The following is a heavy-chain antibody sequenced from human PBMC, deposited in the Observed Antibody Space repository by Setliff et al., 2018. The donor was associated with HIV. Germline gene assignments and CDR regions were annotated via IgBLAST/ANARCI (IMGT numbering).Heavy chain of an antibody. CDR2: MNPNSGNT. J-gene: IGHJ6*03. V-gene: IGHV1-8*02. CDR3: ARARRDSYDRGRRNHYYIDV. D-gene: IGHD3-22*01. CDR1: GYTFGSYD. Sequence: ASVKVSCKASGYTFGSYDINWVRQATGQGLEWMGWMNPNSGNTGYAQKFQGRVTMTRDTSISTAYMELNNLKFEDTAVYYCARARRDSYDRGRRNHYYIDVWGKGTTVTVS.